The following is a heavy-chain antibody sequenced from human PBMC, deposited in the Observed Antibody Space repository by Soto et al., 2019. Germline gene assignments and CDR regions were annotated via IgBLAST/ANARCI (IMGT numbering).Heavy chain of an antibody. J-gene: IGHJ5*02. CDR3: ARGYSGSGSYTNWFDP. V-gene: IGHV4-59*12. CDR2: IYYSGTT. Sequence: SETLSLTCTVSGGSISTYDWSWILQAPGKGLEWIGYIYYSGTTNYNPSLKSRVTISIDTSKNQFSLRLSSVTAADTAVYFCARGYSGSGSYTNWFDPWGQGTLVTVSS. CDR1: GGSISTYD. D-gene: IGHD3-10*01.